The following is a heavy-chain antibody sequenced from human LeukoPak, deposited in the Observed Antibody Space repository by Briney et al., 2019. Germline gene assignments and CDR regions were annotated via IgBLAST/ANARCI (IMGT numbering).Heavy chain of an antibody. V-gene: IGHV3-23*01. J-gene: IGHJ4*02. CDR1: GFSFTSSA. D-gene: IGHD1-1*01. CDR3: AKTGQLDS. CDR2: ISGNGLST. Sequence: PGGSLRLSCAASGFSFTSSAMTWVRQAPGKGLEWVSTISGNGLSTWYADSVKGRFTISRDTSKNTLSLQMNTLRAEDTAVYYCAKTGQLDSWGQGTLVTVSS.